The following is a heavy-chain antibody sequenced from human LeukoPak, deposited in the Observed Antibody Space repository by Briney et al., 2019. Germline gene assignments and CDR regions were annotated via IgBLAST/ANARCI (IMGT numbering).Heavy chain of an antibody. CDR2: ISSSGSTI. J-gene: IGHJ3*02. CDR1: GFTFSSYE. Sequence: SGGSLRLSCAAAGFTFSSYEMNWVRQAPGEGLEWVSYISSSGSTIYYADSVKGRFTISRDNAKNSLYLQMNSLRAEDTAVYYCARGGWTGYNWKRGAFDIWGQGTMVTVSS. CDR3: ARGGWTGYNWKRGAFDI. D-gene: IGHD1-20*01. V-gene: IGHV3-48*03.